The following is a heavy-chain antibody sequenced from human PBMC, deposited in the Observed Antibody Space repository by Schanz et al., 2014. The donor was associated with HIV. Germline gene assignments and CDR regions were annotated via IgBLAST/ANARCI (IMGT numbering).Heavy chain of an antibody. J-gene: IGHJ4*02. Sequence: QVQLVQSGAEVKKPGASVKVSCKASGYTFTSHFLQWVRQAPGQGFEWMGKINPFSGGTSYAQKFQGRVTMTRDTSTSTVYMELSSLRSEDTAVYYCARSITWLQSELDYWGQGTLVTVSS. V-gene: IGHV1-46*01. CDR3: ARSITWLQSELDY. CDR1: GYTFTSHF. D-gene: IGHD5-12*01. CDR2: INPFSGGT.